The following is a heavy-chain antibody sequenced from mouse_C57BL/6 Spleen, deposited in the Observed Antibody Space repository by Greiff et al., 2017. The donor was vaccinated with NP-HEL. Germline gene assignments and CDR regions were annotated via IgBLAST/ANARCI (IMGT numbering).Heavy chain of an antibody. D-gene: IGHD1-1*01. CDR3: ASTDYYGSSSAWFAY. V-gene: IGHV1-22*01. Sequence: VQLQQSGPELVKPGASVKMSCKASGYTFTDYNMHWVKQSHGKSLEWIGYINPNNGGTSYNQKFKGKATLTVNKSSSTAYMELRSLTSEDSAVYYCASTDYYGSSSAWFAYWGQGTLVTVSA. J-gene: IGHJ3*01. CDR2: INPNNGGT. CDR1: GYTFTDYN.